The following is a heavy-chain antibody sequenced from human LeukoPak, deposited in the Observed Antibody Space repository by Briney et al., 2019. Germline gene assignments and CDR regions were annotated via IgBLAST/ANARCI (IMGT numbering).Heavy chain of an antibody. Sequence: GGSLGLSCAASGFTFSSYSMNWVRQAPGKGLEWVSHITASGTAMFYADSVKGRFTISRDNAKNSLYLQMNSLRDEDTAVYYCASSGSYRFDYWGQGTLVTVSS. CDR1: GFTFSSYS. D-gene: IGHD1-26*01. V-gene: IGHV3-48*02. CDR3: ASSGSYRFDY. J-gene: IGHJ4*02. CDR2: ITASGTAM.